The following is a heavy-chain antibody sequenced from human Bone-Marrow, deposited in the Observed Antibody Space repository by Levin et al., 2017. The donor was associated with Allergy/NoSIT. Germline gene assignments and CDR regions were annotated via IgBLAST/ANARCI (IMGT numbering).Heavy chain of an antibody. CDR2: ISSSGSDM. CDR3: ARGIIGDVRVAHKEAFDI. Sequence: GGSLRLSCTVSGFTFSIYSINWVRQAPGKGLEWASSISSSGSDMYYVDSVRGRFTISRDNAKNSLTLQMNSLRAEDTAVYYCARGIIGDVRVAHKEAFDIWGQGTMVSVSS. CDR1: GFTFSIYS. V-gene: IGHV3-21*01. J-gene: IGHJ3*02. D-gene: IGHD2-8*02.